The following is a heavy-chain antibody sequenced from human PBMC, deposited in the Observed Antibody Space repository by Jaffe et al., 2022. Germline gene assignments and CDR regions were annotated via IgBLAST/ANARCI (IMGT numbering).Heavy chain of an antibody. CDR3: AREIVVVPAAMRKQAFDI. J-gene: IGHJ3*02. CDR2: IIPIFGTA. D-gene: IGHD2-2*01. CDR1: GGTFSSYA. V-gene: IGHV1-69*01. Sequence: QVQLVQSGAEVKKPGSSVKVSCKASGGTFSSYAISWVRQAPGQGLEWMGGIIPIFGTANYAQKFQGRVTITADESTSTAYMELSSLRSEDTAVYYCAREIVVVPAAMRKQAFDIWGQGTMVTVSS.